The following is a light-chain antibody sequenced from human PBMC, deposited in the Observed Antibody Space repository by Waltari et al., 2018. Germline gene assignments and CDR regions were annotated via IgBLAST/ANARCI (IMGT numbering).Light chain of an antibody. CDR2: RSN. Sequence: QSVLTQPPSASGTPGQSVTISCSGSSSNIGSNYVYWYQQLPGTAPKLLIYRSNQRPAGVSDRCSGSKSGTSASLAISGLRSEDEADYYCAAWDDNLSGGVFGGVTKLTVL. CDR3: AAWDDNLSGGV. V-gene: IGLV1-47*01. J-gene: IGLJ3*02. CDR1: SSNIGSNY.